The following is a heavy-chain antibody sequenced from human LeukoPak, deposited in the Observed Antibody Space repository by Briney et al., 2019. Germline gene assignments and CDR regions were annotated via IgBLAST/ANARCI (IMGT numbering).Heavy chain of an antibody. J-gene: IGHJ6*03. CDR2: IFHSGTT. CDR1: GGSISSSNW. V-gene: IGHV4-4*02. D-gene: IGHD2/OR15-2a*01. CDR3: ARLTPTTLSLYYYYMDV. Sequence: SETLSLTCTVSGGSISSSNWWSWVRQPPGKGLEWIGRIFHSGTTDYKTSLKGRVTISVDKSKNQFSLTLTSVTAADTAVYYCARLTPTTLSLYYYYMDVWGKGTTVTVSS.